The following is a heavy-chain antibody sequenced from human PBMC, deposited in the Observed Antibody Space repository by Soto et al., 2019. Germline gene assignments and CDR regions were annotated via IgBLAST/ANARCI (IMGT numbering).Heavy chain of an antibody. D-gene: IGHD4-17*01. CDR3: EKKRSRQYGHFDY. Sequence: QSVGSLRLSCAASVFTFRNHSMTLFRQAPGKGLEWVSGISGSGTMKYYADSVRGHFIISRENAKNTLHLQMNSLRAEDTAVYYCEKKRSRQYGHFDYWGQGTLVNVSS. CDR1: VFTFRNHS. CDR2: ISGSGTMK. V-gene: IGHV3-23*01. J-gene: IGHJ4*02.